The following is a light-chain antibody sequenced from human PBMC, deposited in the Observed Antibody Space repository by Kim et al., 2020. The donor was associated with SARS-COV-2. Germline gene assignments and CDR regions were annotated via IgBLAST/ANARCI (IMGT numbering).Light chain of an antibody. V-gene: IGLV3-21*04. CDR2: YDS. J-gene: IGLJ3*02. Sequence: SYELTQPPSVSVAPGKTARITCGGNNIGSKSVHWYQQKPGQAPVLVIYYDSDRPSGIPERFSGSNSGNTATLTISRFGAGDEADYYCQVWDSSSDHRVFG. CDR3: QVWDSSSDHRV. CDR1: NIGSKS.